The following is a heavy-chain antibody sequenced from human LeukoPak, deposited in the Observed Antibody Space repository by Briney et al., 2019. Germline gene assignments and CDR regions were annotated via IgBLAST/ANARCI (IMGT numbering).Heavy chain of an antibody. J-gene: IGHJ5*02. CDR2: IKSDGSIT. D-gene: IGHD1-26*01. CDR3: ATVVGANYNWFDP. Sequence: GGSLRLSCGACGFTFRTCRMQGVRQAPGKGLVWVSRIKSDGSITSYADSVKGRFTISRDNAKSTLYLQMNSLRAEDTSVYYCATVVGANYNWFDPWGQGTLVTVSS. V-gene: IGHV3-74*01. CDR1: GFTFRTCR.